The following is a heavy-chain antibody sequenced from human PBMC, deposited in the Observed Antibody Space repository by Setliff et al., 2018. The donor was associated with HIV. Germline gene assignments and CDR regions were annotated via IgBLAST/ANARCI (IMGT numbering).Heavy chain of an antibody. V-gene: IGHV4-4*07. CDR2: LYGSGDT. CDR1: DDPISGYS. D-gene: IGHD2-15*01. J-gene: IGHJ6*03. CDR3: ALTGHRLLRGYMDV. Sequence: KPSETLSLTCYVTDDPISGYSWSWVRQTPGKGLEWIGRLYGSGDTNYNPSLRSRVTMSLDTSKKHFSLNLKSVTAADTAVYYCALTGHRLLRGYMDVWGKGTTVTVSS.